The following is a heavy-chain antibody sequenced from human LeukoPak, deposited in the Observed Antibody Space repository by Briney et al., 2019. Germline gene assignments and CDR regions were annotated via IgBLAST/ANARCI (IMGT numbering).Heavy chain of an antibody. CDR3: ARVGGEGYCSSTSCHGAFDI. D-gene: IGHD2-2*01. V-gene: IGHV4-39*01. CDR1: GGSISSTSHF. J-gene: IGHJ3*02. CDR2: XXXTGNT. Sequence: SETLSLTCTVSGGSISSTSHFWAWVRQPPGKGXXXXXXXXXTGNTYYNPPLMSRVTISVDTSKNQFTLKVTSVTAADTAVFYCARVGGEGYCSSTSCHGAFDIWGQGTMVTVSS.